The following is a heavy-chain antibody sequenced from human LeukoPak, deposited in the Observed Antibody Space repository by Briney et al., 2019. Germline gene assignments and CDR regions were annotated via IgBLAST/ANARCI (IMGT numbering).Heavy chain of an antibody. CDR2: ISYDGSNK. J-gene: IGHJ6*03. CDR1: GFTFSSYA. CDR3: AKTNYDILTDFMDV. Sequence: GGSLRLSCAASGFTFSSYAMHWVRQAPGKGLEWVAVISYDGSNKYYADSVKGRFTISRDNSKNTLYLQMNSLRAEDTAVYYCAKTNYDILTDFMDVWGKGTTVTISS. D-gene: IGHD3-9*01. V-gene: IGHV3-30*04.